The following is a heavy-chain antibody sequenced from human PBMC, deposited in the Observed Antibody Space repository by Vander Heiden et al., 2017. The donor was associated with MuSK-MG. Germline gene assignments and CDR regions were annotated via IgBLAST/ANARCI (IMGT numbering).Heavy chain of an antibody. CDR2: IWYDGSNK. V-gene: IGHV3-33*06. J-gene: IGHJ6*03. CDR3: AKGSSAAGYYYMDV. D-gene: IGHD3-10*01. Sequence: QVQLVESGGGVVQPGRSLRLSCAASGLPFSSYGMHWVRQAPGKGLEWVAVIWYDGSNKYYADSVKGRFTISRDNSKNTLYLQMNSLRAEDTAVYYCAKGSSAAGYYYMDVWGKGTTVTVSS. CDR1: GLPFSSYG.